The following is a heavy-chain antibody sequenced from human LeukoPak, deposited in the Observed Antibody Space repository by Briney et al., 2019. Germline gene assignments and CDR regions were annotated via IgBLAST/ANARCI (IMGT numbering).Heavy chain of an antibody. J-gene: IGHJ4*02. CDR3: ARGVGIVVVPAAIKGDY. CDR1: GYTFNNHD. Sequence: ASVKVSCKASGYTFNNHDINWVRQAPGRGLEWMGWINTYSANTNYAHKFQGRVPMTRDTSIRTAYMELSRLRSEDTAVYYCARGVGIVVVPAAIKGDYWGQGTLVTVSS. CDR2: INTYSANT. V-gene: IGHV1-2*07. D-gene: IGHD2-2*01.